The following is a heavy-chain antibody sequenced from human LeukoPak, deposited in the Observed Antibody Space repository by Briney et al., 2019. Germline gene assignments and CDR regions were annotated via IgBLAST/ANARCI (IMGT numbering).Heavy chain of an antibody. D-gene: IGHD6-19*01. V-gene: IGHV3-74*01. CDR2: IFNDGRTT. Sequence: PGGSLRLSCAASGFTFSNYWMHWVRQAPGKGLAWVSCIFNDGRTTTYADSVKGRITISRDNAKNTLYLQMNRLRAEDTAMYYCARGGIAMGVDYWGQGTLVTVSS. J-gene: IGHJ4*02. CDR3: ARGGIAMGVDY. CDR1: GFTFSNYW.